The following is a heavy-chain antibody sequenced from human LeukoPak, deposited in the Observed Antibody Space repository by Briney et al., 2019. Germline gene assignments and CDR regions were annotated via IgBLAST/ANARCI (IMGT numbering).Heavy chain of an antibody. CDR3: ARTRVGFCSGGGCYRLFDY. Sequence: SETLSLTCTVSGGSISSGDYYWSWIRQPPGKGLEWIGYVSDSGSTYYNPSLKSQATLSVATSKNQFSLKLSSVTAADTAVYYCARTRVGFCSGGGCYRLFDYWGRGTLVIVSS. CDR2: VSDSGST. D-gene: IGHD2-15*01. CDR1: GGSISSGDYY. J-gene: IGHJ4*02. V-gene: IGHV4-30-4*01.